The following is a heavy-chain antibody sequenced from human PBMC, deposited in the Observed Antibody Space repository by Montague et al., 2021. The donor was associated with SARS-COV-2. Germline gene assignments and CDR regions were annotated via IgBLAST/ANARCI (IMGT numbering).Heavy chain of an antibody. Sequence: SETLSLTCTVSGGSISSSSYYWDWIRQPPGKGLDWIGSIYYSGSTYYNPSLKSRVTISVDTSKNQFSLKLSSVTAADTAVYYCAMRGGALDAFDIWGQGTMVIVSS. CDR2: IYYSGST. CDR1: GGSISSSSYY. V-gene: IGHV4-39*01. J-gene: IGHJ3*02. CDR3: AMRGGALDAFDI. D-gene: IGHD4-17*01.